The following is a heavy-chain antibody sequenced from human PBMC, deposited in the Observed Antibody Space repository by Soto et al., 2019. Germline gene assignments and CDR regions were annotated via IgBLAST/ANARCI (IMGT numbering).Heavy chain of an antibody. D-gene: IGHD3-16*01. CDR1: GFTVSSNY. J-gene: IGHJ6*02. Sequence: EVQLVESGGGLVQPGGSLRLSCAASGFTVSSNYMSWVRQAPGKGLEWVSVLYSGGSTYYADSVKGRFTISRDNSKHTLYLQMNSQRAEDTAVYYCARVGGYYYYYGMDVWGQGTTVTVSS. CDR3: ARVGGYYYYYGMDV. CDR2: LYSGGST. V-gene: IGHV3-66*01.